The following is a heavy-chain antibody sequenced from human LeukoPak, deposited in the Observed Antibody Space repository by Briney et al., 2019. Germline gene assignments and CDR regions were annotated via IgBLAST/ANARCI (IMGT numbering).Heavy chain of an antibody. D-gene: IGHD3-22*01. V-gene: IGHV1-2*02. CDR1: GYTFTGYY. Sequence: GASVKVSCKAPGYTFTGYYMHWVRQAPGQGLEWMGWINPNSGGTNYAQKFQGRVTMTRDTSISTAYMELSSLRSEDTAVYYCARFEGYDSSGGDDAFDIWSQGTMVTVSS. CDR2: INPNSGGT. J-gene: IGHJ3*02. CDR3: ARFEGYDSSGGDDAFDI.